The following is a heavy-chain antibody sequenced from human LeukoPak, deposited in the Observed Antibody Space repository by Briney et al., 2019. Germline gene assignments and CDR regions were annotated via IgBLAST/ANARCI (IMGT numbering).Heavy chain of an antibody. CDR1: GYTFTSYA. D-gene: IGHD3-22*01. CDR3: ARILFYYDSSGPPGY. V-gene: IGHV1-3*01. J-gene: IGHJ4*02. CDR2: INAGNGNT. Sequence: GASVKVSCKASGYTFTSYAMHWVRQAPGQRLEWMGWINAGNGNTKYSQKFQGRVTITRDTSASTAYMELSSLRSEYTAVYCCARILFYYDSSGPPGYWGQGTLVTVSS.